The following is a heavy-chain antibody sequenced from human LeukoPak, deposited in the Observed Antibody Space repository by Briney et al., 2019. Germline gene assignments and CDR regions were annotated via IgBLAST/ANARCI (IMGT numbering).Heavy chain of an antibody. J-gene: IGHJ4*02. CDR3: TREVSGSLYFDY. D-gene: IGHD1-26*01. V-gene: IGHV3-74*01. CDR2: INIDGSSG. Sequence: GGSLRLSCAASGFTFRSYWMHWVRQAPGKGLVWISRINIDGSSGSYADSVEGRFTISRDNAKNTLYLQMNSLRAEDTAVYYCTREVSGSLYFDYWGQGTLVTVSS. CDR1: GFTFRSYW.